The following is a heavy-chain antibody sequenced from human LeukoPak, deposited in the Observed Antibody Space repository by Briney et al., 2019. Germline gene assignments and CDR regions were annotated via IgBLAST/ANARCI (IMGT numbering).Heavy chain of an antibody. CDR2: ISSSASTI. CDR3: AIWYSSSGFPDWFDP. V-gene: IGHV3-48*03. J-gene: IGHJ5*02. Sequence: GGSLRLSCAASGFTLSAYEMNWVRQAPGKGLEWVSHISSSASTIYYADSVKGRFTISRDNAKNSLYLQMNSLRAEDTAVYYCAIWYSSSGFPDWFDPWGQGTLVTVSS. CDR1: GFTLSAYE. D-gene: IGHD6-13*01.